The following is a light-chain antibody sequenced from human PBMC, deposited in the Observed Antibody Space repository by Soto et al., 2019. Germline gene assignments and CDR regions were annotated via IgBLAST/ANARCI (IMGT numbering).Light chain of an antibody. CDR1: QGISSY. J-gene: IGKJ1*01. CDR2: AAS. CDR3: HQYGSSRT. V-gene: IGKV1-9*01. Sequence: DIQLTQSPSFLSASVGDRVTITCRASQGISSYLAWYQQRPGKAPKLLIYAASTLQSGVPSRFSGSRSGTDFTLTISRLEPEDFAVYYCHQYGSSRTFGQGTKVDIK.